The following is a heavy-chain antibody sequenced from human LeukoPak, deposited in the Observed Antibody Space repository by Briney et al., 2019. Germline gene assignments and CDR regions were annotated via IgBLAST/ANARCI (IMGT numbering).Heavy chain of an antibody. V-gene: IGHV1-2*02. Sequence: GASVKVPCKASGYTFTGYYMHWVRQAPGQGLEWMGWINPNSGGTNYAQKFQGRVTMTRDTSISTAYMELSRLRSDDTAVYYCARDYGGGSYYNNYFDYWGQGTLVTVSS. J-gene: IGHJ4*02. D-gene: IGHD1-26*01. CDR3: ARDYGGGSYYNNYFDY. CDR2: INPNSGGT. CDR1: GYTFTGYY.